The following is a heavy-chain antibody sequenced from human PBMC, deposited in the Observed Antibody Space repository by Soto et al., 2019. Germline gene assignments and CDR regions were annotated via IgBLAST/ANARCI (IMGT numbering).Heavy chain of an antibody. CDR2: IIPIFGTA. V-gene: IGHV1-69*01. D-gene: IGHD5-18*01. CDR1: GGTFSSYA. Sequence: QVQLVQSGAEVKKPGSSVKVSCKASGGTFSSYAISWVRQAPGQGLEWMGGIIPIFGTANYAQKFQGRVTITADESTSTAYMELSSLRSEDTAVYYCARVRRGYSYGYYYYGMDVWGQGTTVTVSS. CDR3: ARVRRGYSYGYYYYGMDV. J-gene: IGHJ6*02.